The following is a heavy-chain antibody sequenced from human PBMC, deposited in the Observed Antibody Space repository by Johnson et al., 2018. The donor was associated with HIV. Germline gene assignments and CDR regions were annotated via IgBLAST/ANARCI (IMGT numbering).Heavy chain of an antibody. CDR3: ARAVCRGGRCYSHDAFDI. D-gene: IGHD2-15*01. J-gene: IGHJ3*02. V-gene: IGHV3-13*01. CDR2: ISSAGDT. Sequence: EVQLVESGGGMVQPGRSLRLSCAASGFTFSNYAMHWVRQAPGQGLDWVAVISSAGDTYYPGSVKGRFTISRENAKNSLYLQMNSLRAGDTALYYCARAVCRGGRCYSHDAFDIWGQGTMVTVSS. CDR1: GFTFSNYA.